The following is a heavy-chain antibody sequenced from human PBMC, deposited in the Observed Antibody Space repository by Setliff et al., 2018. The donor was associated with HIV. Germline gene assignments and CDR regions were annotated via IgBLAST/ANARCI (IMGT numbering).Heavy chain of an antibody. CDR2: IYYSGST. V-gene: IGHV4-30-4*08. CDR3: ARVVYTYYYMDV. D-gene: IGHD4-4*01. J-gene: IGHJ6*03. Sequence: ASETLSLTCTVSGASISRGNYYWTWIRQRPGKGLEWIAFIYYSGSTYYSPSLKSRLMISVDTSKNQFSLNMTSVTAADTAVYFCARVVYTYYYMDVWGKGTTVTVSS. CDR1: GASISRGNYY.